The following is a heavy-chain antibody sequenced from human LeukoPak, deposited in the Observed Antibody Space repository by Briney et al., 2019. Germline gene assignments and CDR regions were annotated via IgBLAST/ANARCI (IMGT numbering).Heavy chain of an antibody. CDR1: GGSISRYH. CDR3: ARGGYYGSGNDFRFDP. D-gene: IGHD3-10*01. CDR2: IYTSGST. J-gene: IGHJ5*02. Sequence: SETLSLTCTVSGGSISRYHWSWIRQPAGKGLEWIGRIYTSGSTNYNPSLKSRVTISVDTSKNQFSLKLSSVTAADTAVYYCARGGYYGSGNDFRFDPWGQGTQVTVSS. V-gene: IGHV4-4*07.